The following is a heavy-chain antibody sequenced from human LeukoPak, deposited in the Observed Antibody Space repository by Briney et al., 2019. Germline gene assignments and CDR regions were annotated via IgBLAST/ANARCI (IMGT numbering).Heavy chain of an antibody. V-gene: IGHV5-51*01. Sequence: GESLKISCKGSGDIFTTYWIGWVCQMPGKGLEWMGIIYPSDSETRYSPSFQGQVTISADKSITTAYLQWSSLKASDTAMYYCARQRGGNSEFDYWGQGTLVTVSS. D-gene: IGHD4-23*01. CDR3: ARQRGGNSEFDY. J-gene: IGHJ4*02. CDR2: IYPSDSET. CDR1: GDIFTTYW.